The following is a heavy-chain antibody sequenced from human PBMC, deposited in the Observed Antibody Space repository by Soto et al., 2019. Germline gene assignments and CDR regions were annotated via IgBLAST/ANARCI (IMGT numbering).Heavy chain of an antibody. CDR1: GYTFTSYG. V-gene: IGHV1-18*04. CDR3: ASNTIFGVVHYSYYGMDV. D-gene: IGHD3-3*01. J-gene: IGHJ6*02. Sequence: GASVKVSCKASGYTFTSYGISWVRQAPGQGLEWMGWISAYNGNTNYAQKLQGRVTMTTDTSTSTAYMELRRLRSDDTAVYYCASNTIFGVVHYSYYGMDVWGQGTTVTVSS. CDR2: ISAYNGNT.